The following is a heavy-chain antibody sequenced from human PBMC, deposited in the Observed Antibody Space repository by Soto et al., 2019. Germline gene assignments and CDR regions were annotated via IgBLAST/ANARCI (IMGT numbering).Heavy chain of an antibody. CDR2: ISAYNGNT. V-gene: IGHV1-18*01. CDR1: GYTFTSYG. CDR3: ARDQNVYYYDSSGYWAPGY. D-gene: IGHD3-22*01. Sequence: ASVKVSCKASGYTFTSYGISWVRQAPGQGLEWMGWISAYNGNTNYAQKLQGRVTMTTDTSTSTAYMELRSLRSDDTAVYYCARDQNVYYYDSSGYWAPGYWGQGTLVTVSS. J-gene: IGHJ4*02.